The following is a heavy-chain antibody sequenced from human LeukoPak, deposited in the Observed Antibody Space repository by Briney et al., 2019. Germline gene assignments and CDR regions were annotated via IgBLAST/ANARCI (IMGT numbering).Heavy chain of an antibody. CDR1: GGSFSGYY. V-gene: IGHV4-34*01. J-gene: IGHJ5*02. CDR2: INHSGST. D-gene: IGHD3-10*01. Sequence: SETLSLTCAVYGGSFSGYYWSWIRQPPGKGLEWIGEINHSGSTNYNPSLKSRVTISVDTSKNQFSLKLSSVTAADTAVYYCARRLTMVRGVRYNWFDPWGQGTLVTVSS. CDR3: ARRLTMVRGVRYNWFDP.